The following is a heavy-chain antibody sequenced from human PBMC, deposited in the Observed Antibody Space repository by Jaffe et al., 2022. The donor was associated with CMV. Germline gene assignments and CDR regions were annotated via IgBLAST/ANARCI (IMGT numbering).Heavy chain of an antibody. CDR2: ISWNSGSI. CDR1: GFTFDHYA. D-gene: IGHD1-26*01. Sequence: EVQLVESGGGLVQPGRSLRLSCAASGFTFDHYALHWVRQAPGKGLEWVSGISWNSGSIGYADSVKGRFTISRDNAKSSLYLQMNSLRAEDTALYYCAKDILGESGRYPGQYAFDIWGQGTMVTVSS. V-gene: IGHV3-9*01. CDR3: AKDILGESGRYPGQYAFDI. J-gene: IGHJ3*02.